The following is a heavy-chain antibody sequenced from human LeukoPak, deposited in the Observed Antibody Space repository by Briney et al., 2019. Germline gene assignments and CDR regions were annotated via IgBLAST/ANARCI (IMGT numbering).Heavy chain of an antibody. CDR3: AKGSGSYPGSGYGMDV. Sequence: GGSLRLSCAASGFTFSSYAMSWVGQAPGKGLEWVSAISGSGGSTYYADSVKGRFTISRDNSKNTLYLQMNSLRAEDTAVYYCAKGSGSYPGSGYGMDVWGQGTTVTVSS. D-gene: IGHD1-26*01. CDR1: GFTFSSYA. V-gene: IGHV3-23*01. J-gene: IGHJ6*02. CDR2: ISGSGGST.